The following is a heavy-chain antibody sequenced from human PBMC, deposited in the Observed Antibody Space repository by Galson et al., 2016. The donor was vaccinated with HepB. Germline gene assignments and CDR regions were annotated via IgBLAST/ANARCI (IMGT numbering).Heavy chain of an antibody. CDR3: ARDLSGPDF. V-gene: IGHV3-33*08. CDR2: TWYDGSIE. J-gene: IGHJ4*02. Sequence: SLRLSCAASGFTFNNYGMSWVRQAPGKGLEWVAFTWYDGSIEYYADSVQGRFSISRDKSKNTLYLEINSLRAEDTAVYYCARDLSGPDFWGQGTLVTVSS. CDR1: GFTFNNYG.